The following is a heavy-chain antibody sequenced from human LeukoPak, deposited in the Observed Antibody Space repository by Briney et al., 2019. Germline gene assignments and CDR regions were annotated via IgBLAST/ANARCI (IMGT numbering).Heavy chain of an antibody. Sequence: GGSLRLSCAASGFTFSSYAMHWVRQAPGKGLEWVAVISYDGSNKYYADSVKGRFTISRDNSKNTLYLQMNSLRAEDTAVYYCARDHCTNGVCFFDYWGQGTLVTVSS. CDR1: GFTFSSYA. J-gene: IGHJ4*02. D-gene: IGHD2-8*01. V-gene: IGHV3-30*04. CDR3: ARDHCTNGVCFFDY. CDR2: ISYDGSNK.